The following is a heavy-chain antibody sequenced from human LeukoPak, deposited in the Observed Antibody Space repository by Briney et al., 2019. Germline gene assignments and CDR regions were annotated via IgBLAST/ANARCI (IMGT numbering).Heavy chain of an antibody. J-gene: IGHJ4*02. V-gene: IGHV1-2*02. Sequence: GASVKVSCKASGYTFTGDYMHWVRQAPGQGLEWMGWINPNSGAPNYAQKFQGRVTMTRDTSISTAYTELSRLRSDDTAVYYCASRAGGNSDFDYWGQGTLVTVSS. CDR3: ASRAGGNSDFDY. D-gene: IGHD4-23*01. CDR1: GYTFTGDY. CDR2: INPNSGAP.